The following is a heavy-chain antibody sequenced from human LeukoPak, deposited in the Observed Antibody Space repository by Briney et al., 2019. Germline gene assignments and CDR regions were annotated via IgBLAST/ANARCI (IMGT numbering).Heavy chain of an antibody. J-gene: IGHJ4*02. CDR1: GFTFSSYA. D-gene: IGHD3-22*01. Sequence: PGGSLRLSCSASGFTFSSYAMHWVRQAPGKGLEYVSAISSNGGSTYYADSVKGRFTISSDNSKNTLYLQMSSLRAEDTAVYYCVRGKKYYYDSSGYYFDYWGQGTLVTVSS. V-gene: IGHV3-64D*06. CDR3: VRGKKYYYDSSGYYFDY. CDR2: ISSNGGST.